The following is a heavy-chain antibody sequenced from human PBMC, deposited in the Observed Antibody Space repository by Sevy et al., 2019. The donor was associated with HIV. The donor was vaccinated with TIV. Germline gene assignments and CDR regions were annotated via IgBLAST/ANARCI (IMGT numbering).Heavy chain of an antibody. V-gene: IGHV3-30*04. CDR2: ISYDGRNT. CDR3: ARDGGYDSRGYDRSNY. J-gene: IGHJ4*02. Sequence: GGFLRLSCAASGFTFTTYAMHWVRQAPGKGLEWVAVISYDGRNTYYADSVKGRFTISRESSKNTLYLQMNSLRAEDTAVYFCARDGGYDSRGYDRSNYWGQGTLVTVSS. CDR1: GFTFTTYA. D-gene: IGHD3-22*01.